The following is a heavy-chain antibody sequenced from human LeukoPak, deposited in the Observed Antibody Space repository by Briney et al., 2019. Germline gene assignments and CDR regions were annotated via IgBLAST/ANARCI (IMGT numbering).Heavy chain of an antibody. D-gene: IGHD6-19*01. CDR3: ARDICSGCKAPDAFDI. J-gene: IGHJ3*02. CDR1: GFTISSYG. CDR2: TSYDGGTQ. Sequence: GRSLRLSCAASGFTISSYGMHWARQAPGKGLEWVAITSYDGGTQYYTDSVKGRFTISRDTSKNTLFLQMNSLRSDDTAVYYCARDICSGCKAPDAFDIWGQGTMVTVSS. V-gene: IGHV3-30*03.